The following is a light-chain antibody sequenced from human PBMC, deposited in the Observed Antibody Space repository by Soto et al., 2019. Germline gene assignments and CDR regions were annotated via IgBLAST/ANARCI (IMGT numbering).Light chain of an antibody. V-gene: IGKV3-20*01. CDR3: QQYGFSLRT. CDR2: GAS. Sequence: EIVLTQSLGTLSLSPGERATLSCRASQSVRGNYLAWYQQKPGQAPRLLISGASSRASGIPDRFSGSGSGTDFTLTISRLEPEDFAVYYCQQYGFSLRTFGQGTKVDIK. CDR1: QSVRGNY. J-gene: IGKJ1*01.